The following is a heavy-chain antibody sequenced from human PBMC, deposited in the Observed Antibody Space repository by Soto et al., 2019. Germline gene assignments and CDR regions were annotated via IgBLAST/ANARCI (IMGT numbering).Heavy chain of an antibody. D-gene: IGHD3-22*01. J-gene: IGHJ3*02. CDR2: INSDGSST. Sequence: GGSLRLSCAASGFTVSSYWMHWVRQAPGKGLVWVSRINSDGSSTSYADSVKGRFTISRDNAKNTLYLQMNSLRAEDTAVYYCARVGVVITTDAFDIWGQGTMVTVSS. CDR3: ARVGVVITTDAFDI. V-gene: IGHV3-74*01. CDR1: GFTVSSYW.